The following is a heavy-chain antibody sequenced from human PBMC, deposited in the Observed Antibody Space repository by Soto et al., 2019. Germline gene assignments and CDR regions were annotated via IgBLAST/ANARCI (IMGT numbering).Heavy chain of an antibody. J-gene: IGHJ5*02. V-gene: IGHV4-34*01. CDR3: AREFGGNYYGSGSFNWFDP. CDR2: INHSGST. CDR1: GGSFSGYY. Sequence: SETLSLTCAVYGGSFSGYYWTWIRQPPGTGLEWIGEINHSGSTNYNPSLKSRVTISVDKSKNQFSLKLSSVTAADTAVYYCAREFGGNYYGSGSFNWFDPWGQGTLVTVSS. D-gene: IGHD3-10*01.